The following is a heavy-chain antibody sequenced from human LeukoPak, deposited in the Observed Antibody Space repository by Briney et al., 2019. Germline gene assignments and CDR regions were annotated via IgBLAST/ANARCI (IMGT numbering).Heavy chain of an antibody. D-gene: IGHD3-10*01. V-gene: IGHV3-7*01. CDR3: ARDPYGSGSYKDY. CDR2: IKQDGSEK. J-gene: IGHJ4*02. Sequence: GGSLRLSCAASGFTFSRYWMNWVRQAPGKGLEWVANIKQDGSEKYYVDSVKGRFTISRDNAKNSLYLQMNSLRAEDTAVYYCARDPYGSGSYKDYWGQGTLVTVSS. CDR1: GFTFSRYW.